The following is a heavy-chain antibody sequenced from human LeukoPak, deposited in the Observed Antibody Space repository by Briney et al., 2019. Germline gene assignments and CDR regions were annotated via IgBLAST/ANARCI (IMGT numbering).Heavy chain of an antibody. D-gene: IGHD3-3*01. J-gene: IGHJ5*02. CDR3: ARAIFGVVIISICSFETQFDP. V-gene: IGHV1-2*02. CDR2: INPNSGGT. Sequence: ASVKVSCKASGYTFTGYYMHWVRQAPGQGLEWMGWINPNSGGTNYAQKFQGRVTMTRDTSISTAYMELSRLRSDDTAVYYCARAIFGVVIISICSFETQFDPWGQGTLVTVSS. CDR1: GYTFTGYY.